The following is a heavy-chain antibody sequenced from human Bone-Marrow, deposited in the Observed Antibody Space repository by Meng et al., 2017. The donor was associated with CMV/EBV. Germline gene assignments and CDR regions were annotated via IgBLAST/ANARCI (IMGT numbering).Heavy chain of an antibody. Sequence: GESLKISCAASGFTFSNYAMSWVRQAPGKGLEWVSAISGGGDSTYYADSVKGRFTISRDNSKNTLYLQMNSLRAEDTAVYYCAKVQRELLWFGELLLIGMDVWGQGTTVTVSS. CDR3: AKVQRELLWFGELLLIGMDV. D-gene: IGHD3-10*01. CDR1: GFTFSNYA. J-gene: IGHJ6*02. V-gene: IGHV3-23*01. CDR2: ISGGGDST.